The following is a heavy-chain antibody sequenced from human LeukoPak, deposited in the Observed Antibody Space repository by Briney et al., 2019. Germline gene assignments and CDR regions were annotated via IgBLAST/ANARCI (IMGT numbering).Heavy chain of an antibody. CDR1: GYTFISYG. CDR2: ISVYNGDT. J-gene: IGHJ6*04. D-gene: IGHD2/OR15-2a*01. Sequence: ASVKVSCKASGYTFISYGISWVRQAPGQGLEWMGWISVYNGDTNYAHKLQGRVTMTTDTSTSTAYMELRSLRSDGTAVYYCARDTRYDTTCFPACGMDVWGKGTTVTVSS. CDR3: ARDTRYDTTCFPACGMDV. V-gene: IGHV1-18*04.